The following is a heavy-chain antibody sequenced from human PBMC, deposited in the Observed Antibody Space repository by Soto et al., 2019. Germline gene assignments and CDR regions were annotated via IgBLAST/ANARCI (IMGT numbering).Heavy chain of an antibody. CDR3: ARLGQGGYVQGMDV. J-gene: IGHJ6*02. CDR1: GYSFITYW. Sequence: PGESRTISGQVSGYSFITYWIAWVRQMPGKGLEWMGIIDPADSETKYSPSFQGQVTISVDKSINTAYLQWSSLKASDTAMYYCARLGQGGYVQGMDVWGQGTTVTVSS. V-gene: IGHV5-51*01. D-gene: IGHD5-12*01. CDR2: IDPADSET.